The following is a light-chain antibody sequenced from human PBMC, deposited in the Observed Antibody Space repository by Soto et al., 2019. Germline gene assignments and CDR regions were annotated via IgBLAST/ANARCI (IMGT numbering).Light chain of an antibody. CDR2: DAS. Sequence: DIYMAQSPSSLSASVGDRVTITCQASEDITNYLNWYQQKPGKAPKLLLYDASSLETGVPLRFTGGGSGTNFTFPITGLQPDDIASYYCQQYGNLPLTFGQGNMVEFK. V-gene: IGKV1-33*01. J-gene: IGKJ2*01. CDR1: EDITNY. CDR3: QQYGNLPLT.